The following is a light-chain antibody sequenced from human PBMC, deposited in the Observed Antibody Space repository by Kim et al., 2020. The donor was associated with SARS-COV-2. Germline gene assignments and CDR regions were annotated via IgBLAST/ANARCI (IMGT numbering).Light chain of an antibody. V-gene: IGLV3-19*01. CDR2: GEN. CDR1: SLRNYY. Sequence: ALVQPVRITCQGDSLRNYYASWYQQKPGQAPVFVIYGENNRPSGIPDRFSGSFSGNTASLTITGAQAEDEADYYCNCRDSSGNHLVFGGGTQLTVL. CDR3: NCRDSSGNHLV. J-gene: IGLJ2*01.